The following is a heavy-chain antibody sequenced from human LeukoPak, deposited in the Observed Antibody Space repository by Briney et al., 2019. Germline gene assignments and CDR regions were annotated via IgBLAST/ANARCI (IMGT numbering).Heavy chain of an antibody. D-gene: IGHD6-13*01. CDR3: ARDQGQEPTSAAGAFDY. CDR1: GFTFSSYS. Sequence: GGSLRLSCAASGFTFSSYSMNWVRQAPGKGLEWVSSISSSSSYIYYADSVKGRFTNSRDNVKNSLYLQMNSLRAEDTAVYYCARDQGQEPTSAAGAFDYWGQGTLVTVSS. CDR2: ISSSSSYI. V-gene: IGHV3-21*01. J-gene: IGHJ4*02.